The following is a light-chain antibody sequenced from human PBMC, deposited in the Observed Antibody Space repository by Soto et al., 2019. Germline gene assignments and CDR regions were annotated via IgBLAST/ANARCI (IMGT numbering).Light chain of an antibody. CDR1: SSNIGAGYD. CDR3: QSYDNSLSGYV. CDR2: ANN. V-gene: IGLV1-40*01. Sequence: QSVLTQPPSVSGAPGQRVTISCTGSSSNIGAGYDVHWYQQLPGTAPKLLIYANNNRPSGVPDRFPGSKSGTSASLAITGLQAEDEADYYCQSYDNSLSGYVVGIGTKVTVL. J-gene: IGLJ1*01.